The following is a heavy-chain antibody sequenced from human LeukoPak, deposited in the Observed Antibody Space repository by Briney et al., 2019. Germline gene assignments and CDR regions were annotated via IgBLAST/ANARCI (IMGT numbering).Heavy chain of an antibody. J-gene: IGHJ3*02. Sequence: ASVKVSCKASGGTFSSYAISWVRQAPGQGLEWMGRIIPILGIANYAQKFQGRVTITADKSTSTAYMELSSLRSEDTAVYYCARQGSYGSPYDAFDIWGHGTMVTVSS. CDR3: ARQGSYGSPYDAFDI. CDR1: GGTFSSYA. V-gene: IGHV1-69*04. D-gene: IGHD5-18*01. CDR2: IIPILGIA.